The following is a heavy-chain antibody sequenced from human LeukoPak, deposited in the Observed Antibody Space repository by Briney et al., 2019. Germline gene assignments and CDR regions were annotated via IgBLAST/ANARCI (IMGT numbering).Heavy chain of an antibody. V-gene: IGHV5-51*01. CDR2: IYPGDSDT. D-gene: IGHD6-19*01. J-gene: IGHJ4*02. CDR1: GYSITSYW. CDR3: ARPWSSSGWVDY. Sequence: GESLKISSKGSGYSITSYWSGWVRQMPGKRLEWMGIIYPGDSDTRYRPSFEGQVTISADTSISTAYLQWSSLKASDTAMYYCARPWSSSGWVDYWGQGTLVTVSS.